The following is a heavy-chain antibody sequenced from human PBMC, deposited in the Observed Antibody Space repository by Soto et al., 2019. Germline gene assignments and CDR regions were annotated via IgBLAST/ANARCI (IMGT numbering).Heavy chain of an antibody. CDR1: GGSISSSSYY. D-gene: IGHD3-3*01. J-gene: IGHJ6*02. CDR2: IYYSGST. V-gene: IGHV4-39*07. Sequence: SETLSLTCTVSGGSISSSSYYWGWIRQPPGKGLEWIGSIYYSGSTYYNPSLKSRVTTSVDTSKNQFSLKLSSVTAADTAVYYCARDSTLPITIFGVVDPSAYYGMDVWGQGTTVTVSS. CDR3: ARDSTLPITIFGVVDPSAYYGMDV.